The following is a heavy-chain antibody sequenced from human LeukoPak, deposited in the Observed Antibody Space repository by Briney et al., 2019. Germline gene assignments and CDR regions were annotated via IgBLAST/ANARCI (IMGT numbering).Heavy chain of an antibody. J-gene: IGHJ5*02. Sequence: PSETPSLTCAVYGGSFSGYYWSWIRQPPGKGLEWIGEINHSGSTNYNPSLKSRVTISVDTSKNQFSLKLSSVTAADTAVYYCARGRPVLLWFGEPSNWFDPWGRGTLVTVSS. D-gene: IGHD3-10*01. V-gene: IGHV4-34*01. CDR1: GGSFSGYY. CDR3: ARGRPVLLWFGEPSNWFDP. CDR2: INHSGST.